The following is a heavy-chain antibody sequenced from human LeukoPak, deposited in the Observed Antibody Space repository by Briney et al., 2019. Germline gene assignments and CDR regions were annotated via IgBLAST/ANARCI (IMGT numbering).Heavy chain of an antibody. CDR3: ARDQGIVGATDY. D-gene: IGHD1-26*01. Sequence: ASVKVSCKASGGTFGSYAISWVRQAPGQGLEWMGRIIPILGIANYAQKFQGRVTITADKSTSTAYMELSSLRSEDTAVYYCARDQGIVGATDYWGQGTLVTVSS. CDR2: IIPILGIA. J-gene: IGHJ4*02. CDR1: GGTFGSYA. V-gene: IGHV1-69*04.